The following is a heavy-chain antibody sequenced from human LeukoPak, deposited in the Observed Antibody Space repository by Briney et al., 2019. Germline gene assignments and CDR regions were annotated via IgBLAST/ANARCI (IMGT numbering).Heavy chain of an antibody. CDR1: GGSFSGYY. CDR2: INHSGST. J-gene: IGHJ4*02. CDR3: SRDPFSYYFDY. Sequence: TSETLPLTCAVYGGSFSGYYWSWIRQPPGKGLEWIGEINHSGSTNYNPSLKSRVTISVDTSKNQFSLKLSSVNAADTAVYYCSRDPFSYYFDYWGQGTLVTVSS. V-gene: IGHV4-34*01.